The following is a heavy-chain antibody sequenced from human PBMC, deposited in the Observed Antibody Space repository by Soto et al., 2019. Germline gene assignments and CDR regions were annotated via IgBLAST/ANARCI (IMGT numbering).Heavy chain of an antibody. J-gene: IGHJ4*02. CDR1: GYSFTSYW. Sequence: GESLKISCKGSGYSFTSYWISWVRQMPGKGLEWMGRIDPSDSYTNYSPSFQGHVTISADKSISTAYLQWDSLKASDTAMYYCARSGDGGYSYGSSSYFDYWGQGTLVTVSS. CDR3: ARSGDGGYSYGSSSYFDY. CDR2: IDPSDSYT. D-gene: IGHD5-18*01. V-gene: IGHV5-10-1*01.